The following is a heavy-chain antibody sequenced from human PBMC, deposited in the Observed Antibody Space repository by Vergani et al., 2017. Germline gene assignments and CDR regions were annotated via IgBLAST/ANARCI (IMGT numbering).Heavy chain of an antibody. D-gene: IGHD3-22*01. CDR3: AKDLGSSGYSPVDY. V-gene: IGHV3-9*01. CDR2: ISWNSGSI. J-gene: IGHJ4*02. Sequence: QLVESWGGFVQPGGSLRLSCAASGFTFDDYAMHWVRQAPGKGLEWVSGISWNSGSIGYADSVKGRFTISRDNAKNSLYLQMNSLRAEDTALYYCAKDLGSSGYSPVDYWGQGTLVTVSS. CDR1: GFTFDDYA.